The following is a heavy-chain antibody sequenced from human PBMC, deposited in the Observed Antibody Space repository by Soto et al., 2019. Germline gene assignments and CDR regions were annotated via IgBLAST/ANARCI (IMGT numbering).Heavy chain of an antibody. Sequence: LRLSCAASGFTFSSYSMNWVRQAPGKGLEWVSYISSSSSTIYYADSVKGRFTISRDNAKNSLYLQMNSLRDEDTAVYYCARDYYDSSGYYIPVDYWGQGTLVTVSS. CDR3: ARDYYDSSGYYIPVDY. CDR2: ISSSSSTI. CDR1: GFTFSSYS. J-gene: IGHJ4*02. V-gene: IGHV3-48*02. D-gene: IGHD3-22*01.